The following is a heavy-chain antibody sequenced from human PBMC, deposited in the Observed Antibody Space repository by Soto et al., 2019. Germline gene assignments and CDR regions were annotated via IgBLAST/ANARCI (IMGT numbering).Heavy chain of an antibody. CDR1: GYSFTDYH. CDR2: INPKSGGT. D-gene: IGHD2-8*01. Sequence: AASVKVSCKASGYSFTDYHIHWVRQAPGQGLEWLGLINPKSGGTSTAQKFQGWVTMTTDTSISTASMELTRLTSDDTAIYYCARGDSTDWSNGVCSFFYNHDMDVWGQGTTVTVSS. V-gene: IGHV1-2*04. CDR3: ARGDSTDWSNGVCSFFYNHDMDV. J-gene: IGHJ6*02.